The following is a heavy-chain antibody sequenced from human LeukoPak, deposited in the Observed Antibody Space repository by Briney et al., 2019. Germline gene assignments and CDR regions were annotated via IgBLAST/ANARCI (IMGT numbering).Heavy chain of an antibody. D-gene: IGHD3-16*01. Sequence: GASVKVSCKASGDTFSSYSISWVRQAPGQGLEWMGIINPSGGSTSYAQKFQGRVTMTRDTSTSTVYMELSSLRSEDTAVYYCARGHLDYGMDVWGQGTTVTVSS. CDR2: INPSGGST. J-gene: IGHJ6*02. CDR3: ARGHLDYGMDV. CDR1: GDTFSSYS. V-gene: IGHV1-46*01.